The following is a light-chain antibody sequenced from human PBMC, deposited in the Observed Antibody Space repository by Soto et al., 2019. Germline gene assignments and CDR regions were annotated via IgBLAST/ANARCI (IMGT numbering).Light chain of an antibody. Sequence: QSVLTQPPSVSAAPGQKVTISCSGSSSNIGNNYGSWYQQLPGTAPKLLIYENNKRPSGIPDRFSGSKSGTSATLGITGLQTGDEADYYCGTWDSSLSAGLFGGGTKLTVL. V-gene: IGLV1-51*02. CDR1: SSNIGNNY. J-gene: IGLJ3*02. CDR3: GTWDSSLSAGL. CDR2: ENN.